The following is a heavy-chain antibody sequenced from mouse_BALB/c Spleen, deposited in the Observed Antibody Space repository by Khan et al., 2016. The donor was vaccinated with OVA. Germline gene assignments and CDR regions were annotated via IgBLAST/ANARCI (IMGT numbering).Heavy chain of an antibody. D-gene: IGHD2-10*02. CDR1: GYTFTSYW. CDR2: IDPSDSET. Sequence: QVRLQQSGAELVKPGAPVKLSCKASGYTFTSYWMNWVKQRPGRGLEWIGRIDPSDSETHYNQKFKDKATLTVDKSSSTAYILLSSLTSEDSAVYYCARDQYGNYFYAMDYWGQGTSVTVSS. CDR3: ARDQYGNYFYAMDY. V-gene: IGHV1-69*02. J-gene: IGHJ4*01.